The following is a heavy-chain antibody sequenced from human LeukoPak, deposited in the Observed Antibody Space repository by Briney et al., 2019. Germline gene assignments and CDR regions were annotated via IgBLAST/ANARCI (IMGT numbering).Heavy chain of an antibody. J-gene: IGHJ4*02. V-gene: IGHV4-30-2*01. D-gene: IGHD5-24*01. CDR3: STSRDGYNYFDY. CDR1: GASISSGGYS. Sequence: PSETLSLTCAVSGASISSGGYSWSWTRQPPGKGLEWIGYIYHSGSTYYNPSLESRVTISLDRSKNQFSLKLSSVTAADTAVYYCSTSRDGYNYFDYWGQGTLVTVSS. CDR2: IYHSGST.